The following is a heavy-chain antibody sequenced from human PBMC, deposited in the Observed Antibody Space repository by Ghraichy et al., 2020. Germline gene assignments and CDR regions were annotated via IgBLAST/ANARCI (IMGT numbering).Heavy chain of an antibody. Sequence: SVKVSCKASGGTFSSYAISWVRHAPGQGLEWMGGIIPIFGTANYAQKFQGRVTITADESTSTAYMELSSLRSEDTAVYYCARGMIVVVAYYYGMDVWGQGTTVTVSS. D-gene: IGHD3-22*01. CDR3: ARGMIVVVAYYYGMDV. V-gene: IGHV1-69*13. CDR1: GGTFSSYA. CDR2: IIPIFGTA. J-gene: IGHJ6*02.